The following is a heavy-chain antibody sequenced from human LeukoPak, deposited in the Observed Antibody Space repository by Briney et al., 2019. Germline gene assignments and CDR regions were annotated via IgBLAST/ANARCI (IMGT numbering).Heavy chain of an antibody. Sequence: GGSLRLSCAASGFTFSTYWMSWVRQAPGKGLEWVATIKQDGSEKSYVDSVKGRFTISRDNAKNSLYLQMNSPRAEDTAVYYCASPTVTSGAYDYWGQGTLVTVSS. CDR1: GFTFSTYW. CDR2: IKQDGSEK. D-gene: IGHD4-17*01. J-gene: IGHJ4*02. V-gene: IGHV3-7*01. CDR3: ASPTVTSGAYDY.